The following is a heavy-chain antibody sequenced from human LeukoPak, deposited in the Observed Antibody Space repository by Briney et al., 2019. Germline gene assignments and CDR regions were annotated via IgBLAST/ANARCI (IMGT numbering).Heavy chain of an antibody. Sequence: AASVKVSCKAPGYTFTGYYMHWVRQAPGQGLEWMGWINPNSGGTNYAQKFQGRVTMTRDTSISTAYMELSRLRSDDTAVYYCARDTAVVTYWFDPWGQGTLVTVSS. D-gene: IGHD5-18*01. CDR3: ARDTAVVTYWFDP. V-gene: IGHV1-2*02. CDR2: INPNSGGT. J-gene: IGHJ5*02. CDR1: GYTFTGYY.